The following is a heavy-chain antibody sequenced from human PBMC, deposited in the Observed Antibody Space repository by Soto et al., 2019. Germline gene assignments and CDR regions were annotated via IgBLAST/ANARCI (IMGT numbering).Heavy chain of an antibody. CDR2: INWNDDM. Sequence: QITLKESGPTLVKPTQTLTLTYTFSGFSLNTRAVGVGWIRQPPGKALEWLALINWNDDMRYSPSLKDRLTLTKDTSKNHVVLTMTNIDFVDTATYYCAHRHDLGGFDVWGKGTTVTVSS. D-gene: IGHD2-15*01. CDR1: GFSLNTRAVG. J-gene: IGHJ3*01. V-gene: IGHV2-5*01. CDR3: AHRHDLGGFDV.